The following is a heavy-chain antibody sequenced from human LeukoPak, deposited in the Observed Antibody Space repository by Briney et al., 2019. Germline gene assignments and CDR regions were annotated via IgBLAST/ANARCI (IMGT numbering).Heavy chain of an antibody. CDR1: GGSISSYY. Sequence: SETLSLTCTVSGGSISSYYWSWIRQPPRKGLEWIGDIYYSGSTNYNPSLKSRVTISVDTSKNQFSLKLSSVTAADTTVYYCARLSNYFGSGSFYSPGYYFDYWGQGTLVTVSS. CDR2: IYYSGST. CDR3: ARLSNYFGSGSFYSPGYYFDY. J-gene: IGHJ4*02. V-gene: IGHV4-59*08. D-gene: IGHD3-10*01.